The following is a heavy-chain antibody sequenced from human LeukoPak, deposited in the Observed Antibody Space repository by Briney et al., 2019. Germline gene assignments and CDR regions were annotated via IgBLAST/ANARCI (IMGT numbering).Heavy chain of an antibody. V-gene: IGHV3-23*01. CDR3: AKDLDFWSGFFDY. Sequence: GGSLRLSCAASGFTFSSYAMSRVRQAPGKGLEWVSAISGSGGSTYYADSVKGRFTISRDNSKNTLYLQMNSLRAEDTAVYYCAKDLDFWSGFFDYWGQGTLVTVSS. CDR1: GFTFSSYA. CDR2: ISGSGGST. D-gene: IGHD3-3*01. J-gene: IGHJ4*02.